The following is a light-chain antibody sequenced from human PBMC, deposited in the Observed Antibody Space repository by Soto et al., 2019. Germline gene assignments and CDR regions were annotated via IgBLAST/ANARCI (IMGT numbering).Light chain of an antibody. CDR3: QLYIRYSPYT. V-gene: IGKV1-5*03. J-gene: IGKJ2*01. Sequence: DIQMTQFPSTLSASIGDRVTITCRASQTISSSLAWYQQKPGKAPKLLIYKASNLETGVPSRFSGSGSGTECALTISSLQPDDFATYYCQLYIRYSPYTFGQGTRLEIK. CDR2: KAS. CDR1: QTISSS.